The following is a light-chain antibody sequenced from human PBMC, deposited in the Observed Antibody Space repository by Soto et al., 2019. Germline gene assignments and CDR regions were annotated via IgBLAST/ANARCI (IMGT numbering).Light chain of an antibody. CDR1: QGINND. V-gene: IGKV1-27*01. CDR2: GAS. CDR3: QKYDTVPAT. J-gene: IGKJ4*01. Sequence: DIQMTQSTSSLSAFVGDRVTITCRASQGINNDLAWYQQKPGKVPNLLIYGASTLQSGVPSRFSGTGSGTEFTLIISSLQPGDVATYYCQKYDTVPATFGGGTKVEIK.